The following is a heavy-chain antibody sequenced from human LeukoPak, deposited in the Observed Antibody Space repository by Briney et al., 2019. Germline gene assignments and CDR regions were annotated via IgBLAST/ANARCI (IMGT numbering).Heavy chain of an antibody. CDR1: EFTFTTYW. CDR2: IKQDGSEK. J-gene: IGHJ4*02. CDR3: ARWYSSSLDY. Sequence: GGSLRLSCEASEFTFTTYWMSWVRQAPGKGLEWVANIKQDGSEKYYVDSVKGRFTISRDNAKNSVYLQMNSLRSEDTAVYYCARWYSSSLDYWGQGTLVTVSS. D-gene: IGHD6-6*01. V-gene: IGHV3-7*03.